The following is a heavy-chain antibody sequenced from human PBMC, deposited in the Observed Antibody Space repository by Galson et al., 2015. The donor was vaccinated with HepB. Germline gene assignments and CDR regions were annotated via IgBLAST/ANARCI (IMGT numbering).Heavy chain of an antibody. D-gene: IGHD6-13*01. CDR3: AREWYSSSPKQYYGMDV. J-gene: IGHJ6*02. V-gene: IGHV3-33*01. CDR1: GFTFSSYG. CDR2: IWYDGSNK. Sequence: SLRLSCAASGFTFSSYGMHWVRQAPGKGLEWVAVIWYDGSNKYYADSVKGRFTISRDNSKNTLYLQMNSLRAEDTAVYYCAREWYSSSPKQYYGMDVWGQGTTVTVSS.